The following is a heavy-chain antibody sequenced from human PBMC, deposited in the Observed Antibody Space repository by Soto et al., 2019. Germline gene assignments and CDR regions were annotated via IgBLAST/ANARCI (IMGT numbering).Heavy chain of an antibody. V-gene: IGHV3-48*01. CDR3: ARAPGGYQLLYYYYYMDV. J-gene: IGHJ6*03. D-gene: IGHD2-2*01. CDR2: ISSSSSTI. Sequence: GGSLRLSCAASGFTFSSYSMNWVRQAPGKGLEWVSYISSSSSTIYYADSVKGRFTISRDNAKNSLYLQMNSLRAEDTAVYYCARAPGGYQLLYYYYYMDVWGKGTTVTVSS. CDR1: GFTFSSYS.